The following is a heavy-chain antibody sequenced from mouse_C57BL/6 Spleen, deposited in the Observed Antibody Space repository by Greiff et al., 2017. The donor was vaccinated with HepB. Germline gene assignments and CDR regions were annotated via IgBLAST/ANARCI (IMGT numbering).Heavy chain of an antibody. J-gene: IGHJ3*01. CDR3: TRPLY. CDR2: IDPETGGT. V-gene: IGHV1-15*01. CDR1: GYTFTDYE. Sequence: QVQLKESGAELVRPGASVTLSCKASGYTFTDYEMHWVKQTPVHGLEWIGAIDPETGGTAYNQKFKGKAILTADKSSSTAYMELRSLTSEDSAVYYCTRPLYLGQGTLVTVSA.